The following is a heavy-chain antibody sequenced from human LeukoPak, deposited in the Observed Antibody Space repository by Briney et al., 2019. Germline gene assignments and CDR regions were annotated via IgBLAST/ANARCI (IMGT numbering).Heavy chain of an antibody. J-gene: IGHJ5*02. CDR2: INPNSGAT. CDR3: ARGRFGEWDNWFDP. CDR1: GYXFTGYY. D-gene: IGHD3-10*01. V-gene: IGHV1-2*02. Sequence: GASVKVSCKASGYXFTGYYIHWVRQAPGQGLEWLAWINPNSGATNYAQKFQGRVTMTRDTSISTAYMELSRLTSDDTAVYFCARGRFGEWDNWFDPWGQGTLVTVSS.